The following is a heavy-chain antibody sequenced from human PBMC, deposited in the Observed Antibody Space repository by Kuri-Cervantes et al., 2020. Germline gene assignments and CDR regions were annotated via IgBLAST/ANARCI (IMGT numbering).Heavy chain of an antibody. V-gene: IGHV3-23*01. J-gene: IGHJ6*02. Sequence: GESLKISCVASGFTFSSYAMSWVRQAPGKGLEWVSAITGSGGVTYYADSVKGRFTISRDNSKNTLFLHMNSLRAGDTAVYYCAKASNPSGFDYYGMDVWGQGTAVTVSS. CDR3: AKASNPSGFDYYGMDV. CDR1: GFTFSSYA. CDR2: ITGSGGVT. D-gene: IGHD6-25*01.